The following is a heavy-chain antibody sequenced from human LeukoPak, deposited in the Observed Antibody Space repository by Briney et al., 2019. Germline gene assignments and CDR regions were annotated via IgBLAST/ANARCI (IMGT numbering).Heavy chain of an antibody. J-gene: IGHJ4*02. D-gene: IGHD3-3*01. CDR3: ARAITIFGVVTKGYFDY. Sequence: SETLSLTCTVSGGSISSFYWSWIRQPPGKGLEWIGSIYYSGSTNYNPSLKSRVTISVDTSKNQFSLKLSSVTAADTAVYYCARAITIFGVVTKGYFDYWGQGTLVTVSS. CDR2: IYYSGST. V-gene: IGHV4-59*12. CDR1: GGSISSFY.